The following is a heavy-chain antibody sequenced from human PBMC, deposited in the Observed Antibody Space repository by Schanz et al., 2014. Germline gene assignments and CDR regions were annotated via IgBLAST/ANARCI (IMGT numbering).Heavy chain of an antibody. Sequence: QVQLVESGGGLVKPGGSLRLSCAASGLTFSDYYMSWIRQAPGKGLEWVSYISSSSSYTNYADSVKGRFTISRDNFKNTLFLQMNSLRAEDTAVYYCAKQHGVIQQVSDYWGQGTLVTVSS. CDR1: GLTFSDYY. D-gene: IGHD3-22*01. V-gene: IGHV3-11*06. J-gene: IGHJ4*02. CDR3: AKQHGVIQQVSDY. CDR2: ISSSSSYT.